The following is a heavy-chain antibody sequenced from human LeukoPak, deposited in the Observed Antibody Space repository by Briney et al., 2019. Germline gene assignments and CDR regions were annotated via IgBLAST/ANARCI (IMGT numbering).Heavy chain of an antibody. J-gene: IGHJ4*02. CDR1: GFTFTNYA. D-gene: IGHD1-1*01. V-gene: IGHV3-49*03. Sequence: GGSLRLSCVTSGFTFTNYAISWFRQAPGKGLEWVGFIRRNPSGGTPDCAASVKGRFTISRDNSKTIVYLQMNSLDSEDTAMYYCARGVGYTYAWSDWGQGTLVTVSS. CDR2: IRRNPSGGTP. CDR3: ARGVGYTYAWSD.